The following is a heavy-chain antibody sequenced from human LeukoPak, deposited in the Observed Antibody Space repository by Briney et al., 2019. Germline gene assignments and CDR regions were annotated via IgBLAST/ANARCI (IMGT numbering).Heavy chain of an antibody. CDR2: IIPIFGTA. V-gene: IGHV1-69*01. D-gene: IGHD3-3*01. Sequence: GASVKVSCKASGGTFSSYAISWVRQPPAQGLEWMGGIIPIFGTANYAQKFQGRVMITEDESTSAAYMELSSLRSEDTAVYYCARHAKHDFWSGPSPYYYYYMDVWGKGTTVTVSS. CDR1: GGTFSSYA. J-gene: IGHJ6*03. CDR3: ARHAKHDFWSGPSPYYYYYMDV.